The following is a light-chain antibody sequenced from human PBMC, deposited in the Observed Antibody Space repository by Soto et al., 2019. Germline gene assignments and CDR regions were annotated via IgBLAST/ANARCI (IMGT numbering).Light chain of an antibody. V-gene: IGKV3-20*01. CDR1: QSVSSTL. CDR3: QHYGDSSWT. CDR2: GVS. Sequence: EIVLTQSPVALSLSPGERATLSCRASQSVSSTLLTWYQQKPGQAPRLLIYGVSSRATGIPDRFSGSGSGTDFPLTINRLEPEDFAVYFCQHYGDSSWTFGQGTRVEIK. J-gene: IGKJ1*01.